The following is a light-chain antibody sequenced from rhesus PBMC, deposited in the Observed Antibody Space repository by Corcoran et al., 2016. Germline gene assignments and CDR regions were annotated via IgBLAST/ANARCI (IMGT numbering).Light chain of an antibody. CDR2: KAV. Sequence: DIQMTQSPSSLSASVGDTVTITCRASQSMSSWLAWYQQTAGKAPKFLIYKAVSLQTGVPAVFSGSGSGTEFTLTIRSLQSADFATYYCQQYSSRITFGGGTKVELK. CDR3: QQYSSRIT. J-gene: IGKJ4*01. V-gene: IGKV1-22*01. CDR1: QSMSSW.